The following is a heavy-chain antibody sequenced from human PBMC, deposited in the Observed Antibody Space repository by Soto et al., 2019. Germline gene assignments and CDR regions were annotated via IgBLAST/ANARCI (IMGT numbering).Heavy chain of an antibody. CDR3: VRDGTKTLRDWFDP. CDR1: GASISGFY. J-gene: IGHJ5*02. Sequence: SETLSLTCTVSGASISGFYWSWIRKSAGKGLEWIGRIYATGTTDYNPSLKSRVMMSVDTSKKQFSLKLRSVTAADTAVYYCVRDGTKTLRDWFDPWGQGXSVTVYS. D-gene: IGHD1-1*01. V-gene: IGHV4-4*07. CDR2: IYATGTT.